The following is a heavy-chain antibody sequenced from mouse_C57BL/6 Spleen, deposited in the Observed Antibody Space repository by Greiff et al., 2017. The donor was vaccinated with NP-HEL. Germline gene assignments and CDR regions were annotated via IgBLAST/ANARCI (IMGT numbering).Heavy chain of an antibody. J-gene: IGHJ4*01. V-gene: IGHV1-54*01. CDR1: GYAFTNYL. D-gene: IGHD2-3*01. CDR3: ARGRNYDSYYPYAMDG. Sequence: VQLQQSGAELVRPGTSVKVSCKASGYAFTNYLIEWVKQRPGQGLEWIGVINPGSGGTNYNEKFKGKATLNADKSSSTVYMQLSSLTSEDSAVYFCARGRNYDSYYPYAMDGWGQGTSVTVSS. CDR2: INPGSGGT.